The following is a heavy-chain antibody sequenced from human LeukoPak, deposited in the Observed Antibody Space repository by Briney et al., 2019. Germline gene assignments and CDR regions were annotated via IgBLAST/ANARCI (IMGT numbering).Heavy chain of an antibody. D-gene: IGHD3-3*01. CDR3: ARGSFWRGYYYYYYYMDV. J-gene: IGHJ6*03. CDR1: GGSISSYY. V-gene: IGHV4-59*01. Sequence: SETLSPTCTVSGGSISSYYWSWIRQPPGKGLEWIGYIYYSGSTNYNPSLKSRVTISVDTSKNQFSLKLSSVTAADTAVYYCARGSFWRGYYYYYYYMDVWGKGTTVTVSS. CDR2: IYYSGST.